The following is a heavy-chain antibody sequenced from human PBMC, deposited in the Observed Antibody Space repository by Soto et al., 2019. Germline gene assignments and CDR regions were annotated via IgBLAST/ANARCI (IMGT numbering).Heavy chain of an antibody. Sequence: SETLSLTCTVSGGSISNAAYSWSCIRQPPGKGLEWIGDIYPSGMPFYNPSLRSRVTISIDRSNDQFSLNLKSVTAADTAVYYCARERGGSGLFDSWGQGTLVTVPQ. CDR1: GGSISNAAYS. CDR3: ARERGGSGLFDS. CDR2: IYPSGMP. D-gene: IGHD6-25*01. V-gene: IGHV4-30-2*01. J-gene: IGHJ4*02.